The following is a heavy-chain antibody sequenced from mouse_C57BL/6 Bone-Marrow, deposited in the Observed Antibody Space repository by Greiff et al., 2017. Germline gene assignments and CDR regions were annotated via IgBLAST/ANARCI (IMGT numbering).Heavy chain of an antibody. CDR2: INPYNGGT. CDR3: ARGYYGRGAMDY. Sequence: VQLQQSGPVLVKPGASVKMSCKASGYTFTDYYMNWVKQSHGKSLEWIGVINPYNGGTSYNQKFKGKATLTVDKSSSTAYMELNSLTSEDSAVYYCARGYYGRGAMDYWGQGTSVTVSS. V-gene: IGHV1-19*01. D-gene: IGHD1-1*01. CDR1: GYTFTDYY. J-gene: IGHJ4*01.